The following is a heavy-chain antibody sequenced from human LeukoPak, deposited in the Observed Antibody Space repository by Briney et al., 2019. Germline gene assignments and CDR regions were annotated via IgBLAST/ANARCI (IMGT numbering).Heavy chain of an antibody. Sequence: GGSLRLSCAASGFTFTSYSMNWVRQAPGKGLEWVSSISSSGNYIYYADSVKGRFTISTDNARNSLYLQMNSLRAEDTAVYYCARGGRGTIMIVVAALDYWGQGTLVTVSS. CDR3: ARGGRGTIMIVVAALDY. CDR1: GFTFTSYS. CDR2: ISSSGNYI. D-gene: IGHD3-22*01. J-gene: IGHJ4*02. V-gene: IGHV3-21*01.